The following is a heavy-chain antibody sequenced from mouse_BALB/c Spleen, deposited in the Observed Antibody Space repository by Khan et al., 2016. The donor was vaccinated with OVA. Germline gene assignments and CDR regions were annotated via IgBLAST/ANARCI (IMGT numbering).Heavy chain of an antibody. J-gene: IGHJ2*01. CDR2: IDPANGNT. CDR3: ARWPRGY. CDR1: GFNIKDTY. V-gene: IGHV14-3*02. Sequence: VQLKESGAELVKPGASVKLSCTASGFNIKDTYMHWVKQRPEQGLEWIGRIDPANGNTEFDPKFQGRATIPADTSSNTAYLQLSSLTSDDTAVYYCARWPRGYWGQGTTLTVSS.